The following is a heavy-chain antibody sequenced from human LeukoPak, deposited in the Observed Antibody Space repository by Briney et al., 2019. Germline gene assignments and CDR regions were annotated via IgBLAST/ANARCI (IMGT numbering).Heavy chain of an antibody. CDR1: GGSISSYY. Sequence: SETLSLTCTVSGGSISSYYWTWLRQPAGKGLEWIGRIYSSGSTTYNPSLKSRVTISLDKSKNQFSLRLSSATAADTAVYYCARWEVRGVNTNWYDPWGQGTLVTVSS. CDR2: IYSSGST. D-gene: IGHD3-10*01. V-gene: IGHV4-4*07. CDR3: ARWEVRGVNTNWYDP. J-gene: IGHJ5*02.